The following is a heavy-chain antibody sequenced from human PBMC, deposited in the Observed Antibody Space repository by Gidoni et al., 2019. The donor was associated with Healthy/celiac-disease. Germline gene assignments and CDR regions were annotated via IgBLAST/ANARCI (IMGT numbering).Heavy chain of an antibody. D-gene: IGHD2-15*01. J-gene: IGHJ3*02. Sequence: QVQLVESGGGLVKPGGSLRLSCAASGFTFSDYYMSWIRQAPGKGLEWVSYISSSSSYTNYADSVKGRFTISRDNAKNSLYLQMNSLRAEDTAVYYCASGRIRYPEAFDIWGQGTMVTVSS. CDR2: ISSSSSYT. CDR1: GFTFSDYY. CDR3: ASGRIRYPEAFDI. V-gene: IGHV3-11*05.